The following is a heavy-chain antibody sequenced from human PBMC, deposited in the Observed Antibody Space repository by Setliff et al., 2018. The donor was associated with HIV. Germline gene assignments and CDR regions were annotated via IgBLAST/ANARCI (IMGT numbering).Heavy chain of an antibody. CDR1: GYTFTSSD. Sequence: GASVKVSCKASGYTFTSSDINWVRQAPGQGLEWMGWMNPNSGNTGYAQKFQGRVTITADKSTRTAYMELSSLRSEDTAVYYCAKELSYCSGGSCYFDSWGQGTLVTVSS. V-gene: IGHV1-8*03. CDR2: MNPNSGNT. CDR3: AKELSYCSGGSCYFDS. J-gene: IGHJ4*02. D-gene: IGHD2-15*01.